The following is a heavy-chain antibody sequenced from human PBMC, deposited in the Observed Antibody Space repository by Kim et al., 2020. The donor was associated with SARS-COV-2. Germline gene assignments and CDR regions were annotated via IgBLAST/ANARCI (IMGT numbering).Heavy chain of an antibody. V-gene: IGHV3-48*03. D-gene: IGHD5-18*01. J-gene: IGHJ4*02. Sequence: ADSVKGRFTISRDNAKDSLCLQMNSLSGDETGVYYCAGGLMVKWKICYWGQGTLVTVSS. CDR3: AGGLMVKWKICY.